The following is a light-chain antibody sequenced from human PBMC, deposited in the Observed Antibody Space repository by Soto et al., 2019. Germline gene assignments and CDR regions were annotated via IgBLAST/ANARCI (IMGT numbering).Light chain of an antibody. Sequence: AIRMTQSPSSLSASTGDRVTITCRASQGISSYLAWYQQKPGKAPKLLIYAASTLQSGVPSRFSGSGSGTDFTLTISCLQSEDFATYSCQQYYSYPRTFGQGTKGEI. J-gene: IGKJ1*01. CDR2: AAS. CDR1: QGISSY. CDR3: QQYYSYPRT. V-gene: IGKV1-8*01.